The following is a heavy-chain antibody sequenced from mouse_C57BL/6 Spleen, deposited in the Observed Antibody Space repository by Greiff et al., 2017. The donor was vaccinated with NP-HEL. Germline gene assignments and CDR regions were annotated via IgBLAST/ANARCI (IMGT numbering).Heavy chain of an antibody. D-gene: IGHD1-1*01. J-gene: IGHJ4*01. CDR3: AKITTVVAPYYAMDY. CDR1: GFSLTSYG. Sequence: VKLMESGPGLVQPSQSLSITCTVSGFSLTSYGVHWVRQSPGKGLEWLGVIWRGGSTDYNAAFMSRLSITKDNSKSQVFFKMNSLQADDTAIYYCAKITTVVAPYYAMDYWGQGTSVTVSS. V-gene: IGHV2-5*01. CDR2: IWRGGST.